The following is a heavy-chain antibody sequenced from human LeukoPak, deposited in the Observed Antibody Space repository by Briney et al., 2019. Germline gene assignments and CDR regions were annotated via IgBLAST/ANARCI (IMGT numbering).Heavy chain of an antibody. CDR1: GASIRSSNY. V-gene: IGHV4-39*01. D-gene: IGHD2-2*01. CDR2: MDYSGVT. CDR3: AKCPSGDYYYTDV. J-gene: IGHJ6*03. Sequence: PSETLSLTCTVSGASIRSSNYWAWIRQPPGKGLEWIGSMDYSGVTYYNPSLKSRVTISVDTSKNQFSLKLSSVTAADTAVYYCAKCPSGDYYYTDVWGKGTTVTISS.